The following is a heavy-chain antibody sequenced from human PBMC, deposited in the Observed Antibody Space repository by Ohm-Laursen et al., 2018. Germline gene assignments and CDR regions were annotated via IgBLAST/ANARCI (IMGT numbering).Heavy chain of an antibody. Sequence: ASVKVSCKVSGYTLTELSMHWVRQAPGQGLEWMGIINPSGGSTSYAQKFQGRVTMTRDTSTSTVYMELSRLRSDDTAVYYCARDPYITDAFDIWGQGTMVTVSS. D-gene: IGHD3-16*01. V-gene: IGHV1-46*01. CDR3: ARDPYITDAFDI. CDR2: INPSGGST. J-gene: IGHJ3*02. CDR1: GYTLTELS.